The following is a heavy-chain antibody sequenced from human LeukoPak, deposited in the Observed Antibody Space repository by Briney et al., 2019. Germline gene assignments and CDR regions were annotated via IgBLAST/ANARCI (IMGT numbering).Heavy chain of an antibody. Sequence: SETLSLTCAVYGGSFSGYYWSWIRQPPGKGLEWIGEINHSGSTNYNPSLKSRVTISVDTSKNQFSLKLSSVTAADTAVYYCARNWGAFWGQGTMVTVSS. V-gene: IGHV4-34*01. J-gene: IGHJ3*01. CDR1: GGSFSGYY. CDR3: ARNWGAF. CDR2: INHSGST. D-gene: IGHD3-16*01.